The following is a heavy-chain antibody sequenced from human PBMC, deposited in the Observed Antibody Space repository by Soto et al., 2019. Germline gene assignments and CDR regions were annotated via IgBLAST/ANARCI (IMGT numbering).Heavy chain of an antibody. V-gene: IGHV6-1*01. CDR1: GDSVSSNSAA. Sequence: QVQLQQSGPGLVKPSQTLSLTCAISGDSVSSNSAAWNWIRQSPSRGLEWLGRTYYRSKWYNDYAVSVKSRITINPDTSKNQFSLQLNSVSPEDTAVYYCAREGIAVAGSLMGHYGMDVWGQGTTVTVSS. CDR2: TYYRSKWYN. CDR3: AREGIAVAGSLMGHYGMDV. J-gene: IGHJ6*02. D-gene: IGHD6-19*01.